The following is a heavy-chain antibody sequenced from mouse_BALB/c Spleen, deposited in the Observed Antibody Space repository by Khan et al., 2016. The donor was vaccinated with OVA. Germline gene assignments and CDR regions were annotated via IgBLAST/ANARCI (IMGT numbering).Heavy chain of an antibody. D-gene: IGHD2-12*01. CDR2: INPSNSYT. CDR1: GYTFTSYT. V-gene: IGHV1-4*01. CDR3: VRGGAYHSSDGWFDY. Sequence: QIQLVQSGAELARPGASLKMSCKASGYTFTSYTMHWVRQRPGQPPEWIGHINPSNSYTNYNQNFNDKATLIVDKSSNTAYMQLSSLTSEDSAVYYGVRGGAYHSSDGWFDYWGQGTLVTVSA. J-gene: IGHJ3*01.